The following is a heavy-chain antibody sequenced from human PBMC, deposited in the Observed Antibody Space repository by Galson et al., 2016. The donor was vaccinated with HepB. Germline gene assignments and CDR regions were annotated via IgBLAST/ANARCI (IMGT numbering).Heavy chain of an antibody. CDR3: ARETHKSSLRWFREKDDGFDS. V-gene: IGHV3-30*03. J-gene: IGHJ4*02. CDR2: VSYDGGSE. Sequence: SLRLSCAASGFVFSNYGMHWVRQAPGRGLDWVAVVSYDGGSEYYSDSVKGRFSISRDNSNNTLFLQMNSLRAEDTAVYYCARETHKSSLRWFREKDDGFDSWGQGILVTVSS. D-gene: IGHD3-10*01. CDR1: GFVFSNYG.